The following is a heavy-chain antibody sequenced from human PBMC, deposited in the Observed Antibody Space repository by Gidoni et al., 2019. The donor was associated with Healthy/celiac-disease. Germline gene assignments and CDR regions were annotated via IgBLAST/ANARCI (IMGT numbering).Heavy chain of an antibody. D-gene: IGHD3-22*01. CDR3: ARDAQDYYDRSGYGGFDY. J-gene: IGHJ4*02. CDR2: TYYRSKWYN. CDR1: GDSVSSNSAA. Sequence: QVQLQQSGPGLVKPSQTLSLTCAISGDSVSSNSAAWHWIRQSPSRGLEWLGRTYYRSKWYNDYAVSVKSRITINPDTSKNQFSLQLNSVTPEDTAVYYCARDAQDYYDRSGYGGFDYWGQGTLVTVSS. V-gene: IGHV6-1*01.